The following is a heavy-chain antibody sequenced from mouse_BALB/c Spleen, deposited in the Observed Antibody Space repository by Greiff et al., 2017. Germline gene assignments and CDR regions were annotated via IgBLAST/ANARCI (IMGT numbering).Heavy chain of an antibody. Sequence: QVHVKQSGAELVKPGASVKLSCKASGYTFTEYIIHWVKQRSGQGLEWIGWFYPGSGSIKYNEKFKDKATLTADKSSSTVYMELSRLTSEDSAVYFCARHEEGAIHYYGYGFAYWGQGTLVTVSA. CDR1: GYTFTEYI. CDR2: FYPGSGSI. V-gene: IGHV1-62-2*01. D-gene: IGHD1-2*01. J-gene: IGHJ3*01. CDR3: ARHEEGAIHYYGYGFAY.